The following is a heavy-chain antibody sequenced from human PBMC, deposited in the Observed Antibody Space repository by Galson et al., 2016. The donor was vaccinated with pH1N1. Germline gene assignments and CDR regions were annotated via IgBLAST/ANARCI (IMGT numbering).Heavy chain of an antibody. CDR2: IIPIFGTA. V-gene: IGHV1-69*13. CDR3: ARDKVVGATKVCALDI. J-gene: IGHJ3*02. Sequence: SVKVSCKASGGTFSNYAISWVRQAPGQGLEWMGRIIPIFGTANYAQKFQGRVTITADESTSTAYMELSSLRSDDTAFYYCARDKVVGATKVCALDIWGQGTMLTVSS. D-gene: IGHD1-26*01. CDR1: GGTFSNYA.